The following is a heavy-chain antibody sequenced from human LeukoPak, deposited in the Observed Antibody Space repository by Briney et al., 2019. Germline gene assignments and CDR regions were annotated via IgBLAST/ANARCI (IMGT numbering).Heavy chain of an antibody. CDR1: GGSISSGGYS. V-gene: IGHV4-30-4*07. CDR2: VYYSGRT. CDR3: ARGHDYYYSGRQSWFGP. D-gene: IGHD3-10*01. Sequence: SETLSLTCAVSGGSISSGGYSWTWIRQPPGKGLECIGHVYYSGRTYYNPSLKSRVTISVDTSRNQFSLKLTSETAADTAVYYCARGHDYYYSGRQSWFGPWGRGTLVTVSS. J-gene: IGHJ5*02.